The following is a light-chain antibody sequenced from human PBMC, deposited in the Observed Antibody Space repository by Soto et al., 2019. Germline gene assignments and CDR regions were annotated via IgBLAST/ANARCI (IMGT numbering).Light chain of an antibody. CDR2: KAS. CDR1: QSISSW. Sequence: DIQMTQSPSTLSASVGDRVTITCRASQSISSWLAWYQQKPGKAPKLLIYKASSLESGVPSRFIGSGTGTEFTLTISSLQPDDFETYYCEQYNSYSPWTFGQGTKVEIK. V-gene: IGKV1-5*03. CDR3: EQYNSYSPWT. J-gene: IGKJ1*01.